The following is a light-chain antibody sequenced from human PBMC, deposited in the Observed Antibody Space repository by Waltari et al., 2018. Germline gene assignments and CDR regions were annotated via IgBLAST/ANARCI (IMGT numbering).Light chain of an antibody. CDR2: DVS. J-gene: IGLJ1*01. V-gene: IGLV2-14*03. CDR3: SSYTSSNTLG. CDR1: SSDVGGYNY. Sequence: QSALTQPASVSGSPGQSITISCTGTSSDVGGYNYVSGYQQHPGKAPKLMIYDVSNRPSGFSNRFSGSKSGNTASLTISGLQAEDEADYYCSSYTSSNTLGFGTGTKVTVL.